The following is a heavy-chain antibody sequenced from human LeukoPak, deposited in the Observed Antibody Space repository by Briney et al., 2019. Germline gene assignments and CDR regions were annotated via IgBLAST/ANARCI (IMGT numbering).Heavy chain of an antibody. J-gene: IGHJ4*02. D-gene: IGHD2-15*01. CDR3: ASGLSGSS. CDR1: GFTFSSYL. Sequence: PGGSLRLSCTASGFTFSSYLMSWVRQAPGKGLEWVANIKEDGSEKYYVDSVKGRFTISRDNAKNSLYLQMNSLRAEDTAVYYCASGLSGSSWGQGTLVTVSS. V-gene: IGHV3-7*02. CDR2: IKEDGSEK.